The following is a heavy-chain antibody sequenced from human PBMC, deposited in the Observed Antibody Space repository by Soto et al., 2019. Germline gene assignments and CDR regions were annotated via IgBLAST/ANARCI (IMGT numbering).Heavy chain of an antibody. J-gene: IGHJ5*02. CDR1: GYTFTSYA. CDR3: ARDPDYGLNWFDP. Sequence: ASVKVSCKASGYTFTSYAMHWVRQAPGQRLEWMGWINAGNGNTKYSQKFQGRFTISRDNAKNSLYLQMNSLRAEDTAVYYCARDPDYGLNWFDPWGQGTLVTVSS. D-gene: IGHD4-17*01. CDR2: INAGNGNT. V-gene: IGHV1-3*01.